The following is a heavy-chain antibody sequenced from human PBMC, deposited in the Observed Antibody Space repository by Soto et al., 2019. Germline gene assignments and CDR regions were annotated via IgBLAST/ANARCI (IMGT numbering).Heavy chain of an antibody. J-gene: IGHJ6*03. CDR3: AREGRAVVRGVITPFNVSYYYYMDV. D-gene: IGHD3-10*01. CDR1: GYTFTGYY. CDR2: INPNSGGT. Sequence: QVQLVQSGAEVKKPGASVKVSCKASGYTFTGYYMHWVRQAPGQGLEWMGWINPNSGGTNYAQKFQGWVTMTRDTSISTAYMELSRLRSDDTAVYYCAREGRAVVRGVITPFNVSYYYYMDVWGKGTTVTVSS. V-gene: IGHV1-2*04.